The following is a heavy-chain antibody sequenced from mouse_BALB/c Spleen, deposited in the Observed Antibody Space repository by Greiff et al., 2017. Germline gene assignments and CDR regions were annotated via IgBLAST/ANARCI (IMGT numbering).Heavy chain of an antibody. CDR2: ISSGGGST. CDR1: GFAFSSYD. Sequence: EVQVVESGGGLVKPGGSLKLSCAASGFAFSSYDMSWVRQTPEKRLEWVAYISSGGGSTYYPDTVKGRFTISRDNAKNTLYLQMSSLKSEDTAMYYCARHALLTDYYAMDYWGQGTSVTVSS. CDR3: ARHALLTDYYAMDY. D-gene: IGHD4-1*01. V-gene: IGHV5-12-1*01. J-gene: IGHJ4*01.